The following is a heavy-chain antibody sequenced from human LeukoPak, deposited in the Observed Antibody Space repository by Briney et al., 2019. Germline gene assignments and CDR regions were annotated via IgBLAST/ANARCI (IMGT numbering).Heavy chain of an antibody. D-gene: IGHD5-24*01. CDR2: INPKSGGT. CDR3: AREGESEMATNFDY. Sequence: ASVKASCKASGYTFTGYYMHWVRQAPGQGLEWMGWINPKSGGTNYAQKFQGRVTMTRDTSISTAYMELNRLRSDDTAVYYCAREGESEMATNFDYWGQGTLVTVSS. J-gene: IGHJ4*02. V-gene: IGHV1-2*02. CDR1: GYTFTGYY.